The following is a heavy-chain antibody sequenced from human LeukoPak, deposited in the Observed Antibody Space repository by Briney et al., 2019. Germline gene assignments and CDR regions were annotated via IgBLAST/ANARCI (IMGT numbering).Heavy chain of an antibody. Sequence: SQTLSLTCTVSGGSISSGSYYWSWIRQPAGKGLEWIGRIETSGSTNYNPSLKSRVTISVDTSKNQFSLKVSSVTAADTAVYYCAREGGYSYGDAPLHFDNWGQGTLVTVSS. D-gene: IGHD5-18*01. CDR1: GGSISSGSYY. J-gene: IGHJ4*02. CDR2: IETSGST. V-gene: IGHV4-61*02. CDR3: AREGGYSYGDAPLHFDN.